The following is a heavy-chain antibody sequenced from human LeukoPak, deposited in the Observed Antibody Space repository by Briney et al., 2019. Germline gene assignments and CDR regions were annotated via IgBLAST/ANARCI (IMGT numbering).Heavy chain of an antibody. V-gene: IGHV1-18*04. CDR2: ISAYNGNT. CDR3: ARDLAYFDASWFDP. Sequence: EASVNVSCMPSGYTFTSYGISWVRQASGQGLEWMGWISAYNGNTNYAQKLQGRVTMTTDTSTSTAYMELRSLRSDDTAVYYCARDLAYFDASWFDPWGQGTLVTVSS. D-gene: IGHD3-9*01. J-gene: IGHJ5*02. CDR1: GYTFTSYG.